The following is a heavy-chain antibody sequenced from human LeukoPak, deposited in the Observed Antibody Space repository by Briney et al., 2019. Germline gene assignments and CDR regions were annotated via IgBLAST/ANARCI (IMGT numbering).Heavy chain of an antibody. J-gene: IGHJ3*01. V-gene: IGHV4-61*03. CDR3: ARSDYGGNSAAFGV. CDR2: IYSSGTT. Sequence: KASETLSLTCTVSGDSISSGDYFWNWVRRPPGKGLEWIGYIYSSGTTYYNPSLESRLTISLDTSKNHFSLQLSSVTAADTAVYYCARSDYGGNSAAFGVWGQGTMVTVSS. CDR1: GDSISSGDYF. D-gene: IGHD4-23*01.